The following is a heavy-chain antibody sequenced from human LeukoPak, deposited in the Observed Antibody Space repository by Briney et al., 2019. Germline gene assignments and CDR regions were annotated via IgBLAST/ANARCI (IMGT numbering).Heavy chain of an antibody. Sequence: GGSLRLSCAASGFTFSSYVMHWVRQAPGKGLEWVAIISYDGSNEYYADSVKGRFTISRDNSKNTLYLQMNSLRAEDTAVYYCAKGGLLDYWGQGTLVTVSS. D-gene: IGHD3-16*01. V-gene: IGHV3-30*04. CDR3: AKGGLLDY. J-gene: IGHJ4*02. CDR2: ISYDGSNE. CDR1: GFTFSSYV.